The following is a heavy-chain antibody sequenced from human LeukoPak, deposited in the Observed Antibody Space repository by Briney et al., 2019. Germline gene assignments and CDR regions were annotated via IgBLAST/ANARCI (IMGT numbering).Heavy chain of an antibody. V-gene: IGHV3-48*04. CDR3: ARRWDQLLLYYYYMDV. D-gene: IGHD2-2*01. CDR1: GFTFTIFG. J-gene: IGHJ6*03. Sequence: GGSLRLSCAASGFTFTIFGFNWVRQAPGKVPEWVSYIDARSGITYYADSVQGRFTISRDNAQESVFLQMNSLRADDTAVYYCARRWDQLLLYYYYMDVWGKGTTVTVSS. CDR2: IDARSGIT.